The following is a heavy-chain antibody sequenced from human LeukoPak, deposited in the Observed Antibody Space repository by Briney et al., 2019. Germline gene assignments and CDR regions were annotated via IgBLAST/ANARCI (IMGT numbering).Heavy chain of an antibody. Sequence: GESLKISCKASGFSLTSNWIGWVRQMPGKGLEWMGIIYPADSDTRYSPSFQGQVTISADTSINTAYLQWTSLKASDTAMYYCARDLDSRFDSWGQGTLVTVSS. CDR1: GFSLTSNW. CDR3: ARDLDSRFDS. D-gene: IGHD3-22*01. CDR2: IYPADSDT. V-gene: IGHV5-51*01. J-gene: IGHJ4*02.